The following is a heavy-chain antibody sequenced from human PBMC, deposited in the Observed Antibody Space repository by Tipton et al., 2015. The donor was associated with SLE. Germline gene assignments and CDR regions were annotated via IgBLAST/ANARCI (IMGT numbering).Heavy chain of an antibody. V-gene: IGHV4-34*01. CDR2: INHSGST. CDR3: ARDHRMVRGRD. J-gene: IGHJ4*02. D-gene: IGHD3-10*01. Sequence: TLSLTCAVYGGSFSGYYWSWIRQPPGKGLEWIGEINHSGSTNYNPSLKSRVTISVDTSKNQFSLTLSSVTAADTAVYYCARDHRMVRGRDWGQGTLVTVSS. CDR1: GGSFSGYY.